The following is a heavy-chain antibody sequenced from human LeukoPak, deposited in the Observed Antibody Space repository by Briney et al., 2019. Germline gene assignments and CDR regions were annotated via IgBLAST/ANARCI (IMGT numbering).Heavy chain of an antibody. V-gene: IGHV3-48*04. D-gene: IGHD6-19*01. Sequence: GGSLRLSCAASGFTFSSYSMNWVRQAPGKGLEWVSYISSSSSTIYYADSVKGRFTISRDNAKNSLYLQMNSLRAEDTAVYYCASHPTSYGSGWSDYWGQGTLVTVSS. CDR2: ISSSSSTI. CDR3: ASHPTSYGSGWSDY. J-gene: IGHJ4*02. CDR1: GFTFSSYS.